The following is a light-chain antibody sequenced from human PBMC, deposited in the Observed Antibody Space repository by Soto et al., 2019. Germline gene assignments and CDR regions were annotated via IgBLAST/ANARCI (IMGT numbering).Light chain of an antibody. CDR3: QQYGSSPLT. CDR2: RAS. V-gene: IGKV3-20*01. CDR1: QSVSSSY. Sequence: EIVLTQSPGTLSLSPGERATLSYRASQSVSSSYLAWYQQKPGQAPKVLIYRASSRATGIPDRFSGSGSGTDSTLTISRLEPEDFAVYYCQQYGSSPLTFGGGTKVDIK. J-gene: IGKJ4*01.